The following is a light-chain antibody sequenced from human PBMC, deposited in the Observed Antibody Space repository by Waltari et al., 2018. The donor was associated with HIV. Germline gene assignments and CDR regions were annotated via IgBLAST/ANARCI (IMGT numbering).Light chain of an antibody. J-gene: IGLJ3*02. Sequence: SYALTQPPPVSVSPGQTARITCNGDDFPKQYAYWSQQKPGQAPVLVIYKDSERPSGIPERFSGSSSGTTVTLTISGVQAEDEADYYCQSADSSGTWVFGGGTKLTVL. CDR2: KDS. CDR3: QSADSSGTWV. V-gene: IGLV3-25*03. CDR1: DFPKQY.